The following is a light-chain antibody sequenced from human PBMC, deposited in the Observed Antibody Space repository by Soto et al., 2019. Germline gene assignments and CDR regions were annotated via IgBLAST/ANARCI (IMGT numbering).Light chain of an antibody. CDR1: QTISSW. Sequence: DIQMTQSPSTLPASVGDRVTIPCRASQTISSWLAWYQQKPGKAPDLLIYDASRLETGVPSRFSGSGSGTDFTFTISSLQPEDIATYYCQQYDNLPTFGGGTKVDIK. CDR3: QQYDNLPT. V-gene: IGKV1-5*01. J-gene: IGKJ4*01. CDR2: DAS.